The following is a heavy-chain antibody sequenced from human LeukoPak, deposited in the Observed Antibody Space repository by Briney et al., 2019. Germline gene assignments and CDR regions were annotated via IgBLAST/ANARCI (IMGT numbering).Heavy chain of an antibody. J-gene: IGHJ6*04. Sequence: GGSLRLSCAASGFTFSSYSMNWVRQAPGKGLEWVSSISSSSSYIYYADSEKGRFTISRDNAKNSLYLQMNSLRAEDTAVYYCARDGERDIVVVPAAMGRGYYYGMDVWGKGTTVTVSS. D-gene: IGHD2-2*01. V-gene: IGHV3-21*01. CDR2: ISSSSSYI. CDR1: GFTFSSYS. CDR3: ARDGERDIVVVPAAMGRGYYYGMDV.